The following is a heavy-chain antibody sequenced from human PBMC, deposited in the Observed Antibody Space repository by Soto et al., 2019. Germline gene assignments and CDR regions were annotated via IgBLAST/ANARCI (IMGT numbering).Heavy chain of an antibody. J-gene: IGHJ4*02. CDR2: INAGNGNT. CDR1: GYTFTSYA. D-gene: IGHD3-22*01. CDR3: ARDLTMIVVAPFY. Sequence: SVKVSCKASGYTFTSYAMHWVRQAPGQRLEWMGWINAGNGNTKYSQKFQGRVTITRDTSASTAYMELSSLRSEDTAVYYCARDLTMIVVAPFYWGQGTLVTVSS. V-gene: IGHV1-3*01.